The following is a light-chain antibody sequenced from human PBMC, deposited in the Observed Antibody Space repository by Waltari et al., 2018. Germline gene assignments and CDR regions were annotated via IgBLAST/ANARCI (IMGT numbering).Light chain of an antibody. CDR3: QSYDRSLSGSGV. J-gene: IGLJ3*02. Sequence: QSVLTQPPSVSGAPGQRVTISCTGSSSNIGAGYDVSWYQQLPGTAPKLLIYVNINRPSGVPDRFSGSKSGTSASLAITGLQAEDEADYYCQSYDRSLSGSGVFGGGTKLTVL. CDR2: VNI. V-gene: IGLV1-40*01. CDR1: SSNIGAGYD.